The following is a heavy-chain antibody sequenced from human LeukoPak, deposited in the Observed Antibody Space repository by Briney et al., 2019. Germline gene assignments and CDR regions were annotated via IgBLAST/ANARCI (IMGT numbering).Heavy chain of an antibody. CDR3: ARGRWELLWAFDT. V-gene: IGHV4-59*11. CDR1: GGSISSHY. Sequence: SETLSLTCTASGGSISSHYWSWIRQPPGKGLEWIGYIYYSGSTNYNPSLKSRVTISVDTSKNQFSLKLSSVTAADTAVYYCARGRWELLWAFDTWGQGTMVTVSS. J-gene: IGHJ3*02. D-gene: IGHD1-26*01. CDR2: IYYSGST.